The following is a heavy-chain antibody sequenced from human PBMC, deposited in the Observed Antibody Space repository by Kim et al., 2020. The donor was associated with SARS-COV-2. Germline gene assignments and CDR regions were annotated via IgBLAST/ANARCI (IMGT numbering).Heavy chain of an antibody. J-gene: IGHJ6*03. CDR1: GFTFSSYA. D-gene: IGHD3-3*01. CDR3: AKASITIFGVVISHYYYYYMDV. Sequence: GGSLRLSCAASGFTFSSYAMSWVRQAPGKGLEWVSAISGSGGSTYYADSVKGRFTISRDNSKNTLYLQMNSLRAEDTAVYYCAKASITIFGVVISHYYYYYMDVWGKGTTVTVCS. CDR2: ISGSGGST. V-gene: IGHV3-23*01.